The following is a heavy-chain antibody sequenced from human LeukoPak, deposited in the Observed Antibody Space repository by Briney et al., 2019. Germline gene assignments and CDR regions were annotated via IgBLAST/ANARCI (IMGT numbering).Heavy chain of an antibody. V-gene: IGHV2-70*11. Sequence: SGPTLVNPTQTLTLTCTFSGFSLSTSGMCVSWIRQPPGKALEWLARIDWDDDKYYSTSLKTRLTISKDTSKNQVVLTMTNMDPVDTATSYCARIRVIEMATSGFDYWGQGTLVTVSS. D-gene: IGHD5-24*01. CDR3: ARIRVIEMATSGFDY. J-gene: IGHJ4*02. CDR1: GFSLSTSGMC. CDR2: IDWDDDK.